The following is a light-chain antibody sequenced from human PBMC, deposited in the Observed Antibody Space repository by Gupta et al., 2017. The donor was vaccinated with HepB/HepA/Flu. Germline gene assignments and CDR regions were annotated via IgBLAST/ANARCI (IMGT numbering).Light chain of an antibody. CDR3: MQALQTPRT. CDR2: LVS. V-gene: IGKV2-28*01. CDR1: QSLLHSNGYNY. J-gene: IGKJ3*01. Sequence: DIVMTQSALSLPVTPGEPASISCRSSQSLLHSNGYNYVDWYMQKPGQSPQTLIYLVSNRASGVPDRFSGSGSGTDFTLKISRVEAEDVGVYYCMQALQTPRTFGHGTKVDIK.